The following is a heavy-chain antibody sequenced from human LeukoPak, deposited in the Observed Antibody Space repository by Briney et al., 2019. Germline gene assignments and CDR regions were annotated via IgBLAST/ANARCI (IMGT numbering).Heavy chain of an antibody. D-gene: IGHD6-13*01. CDR3: ARRGSWYTYNWFDP. J-gene: IGHJ5*02. Sequence: SETLSLTCTVSGGSISSSSYYWGWIRQPPGKGLEWIGSIYYSGSTYYNPSLKSRVTISVDTSKNQFSLKLSSVTAADTAVYYCARRGSWYTYNWFDPWGQGTLVTVSS. CDR2: IYYSGST. CDR1: GGSISSSSYY. V-gene: IGHV4-39*01.